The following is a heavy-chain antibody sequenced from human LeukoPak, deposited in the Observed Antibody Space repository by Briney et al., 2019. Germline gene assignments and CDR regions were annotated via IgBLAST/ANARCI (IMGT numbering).Heavy chain of an antibody. J-gene: IGHJ6*03. CDR1: GGSISSGSYY. Sequence: PSETLSLTCTVSGGSISSGSYYWSWIRQPAGKGLEWIGRVYTSGSTNYNPSLKSRVTISVDTSKNQFSLKLSSVTAADTAVYYCAREVVRGVTSYYYYYMDVWGKGTTVTISS. CDR2: VYTSGST. V-gene: IGHV4-61*02. D-gene: IGHD3-10*01. CDR3: AREVVRGVTSYYYYYMDV.